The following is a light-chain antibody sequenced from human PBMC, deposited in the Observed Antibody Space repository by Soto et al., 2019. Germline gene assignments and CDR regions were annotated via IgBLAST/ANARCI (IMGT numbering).Light chain of an antibody. Sequence: DIQMTQSPSSLSASVGDRVTITCRASQSISTYLNWYQQKPGKAPKLRIYAASSLQSGVPSRFSGSGSGTDFTLTISSLQPEDFATYYCQQSYSIPWTFGQGTTVEIK. CDR2: AAS. CDR1: QSISTY. CDR3: QQSYSIPWT. V-gene: IGKV1-39*01. J-gene: IGKJ1*01.